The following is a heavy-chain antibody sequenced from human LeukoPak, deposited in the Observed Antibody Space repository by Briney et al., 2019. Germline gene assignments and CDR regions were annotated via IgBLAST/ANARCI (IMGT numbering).Heavy chain of an antibody. Sequence: SETLPLTCTVSGGSISSYYWSWIRQPPGKGLEWIGYIYYSGSTNYNPSLKSRVTISVDTSKNQFSLKLSSVTAADTAVYYCARGGYSYGYPDDAFDIWGQGTMVTVSS. CDR2: IYYSGST. CDR3: ARGGYSYGYPDDAFDI. J-gene: IGHJ3*02. V-gene: IGHV4-59*12. CDR1: GGSISSYY. D-gene: IGHD5-18*01.